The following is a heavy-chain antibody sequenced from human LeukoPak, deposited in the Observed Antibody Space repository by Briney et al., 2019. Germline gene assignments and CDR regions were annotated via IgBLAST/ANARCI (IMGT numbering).Heavy chain of an antibody. Sequence: ASVKVSCKGSGYTLSNHAFSWVRQAPGQGLEWMGWISADNGNTNHAQKFQGRVSLTTDTSTSTAYMELRSLRSDDTAVYSCASDEVWVACRAGGRYYYYYHAMDVWGQGTTVTISS. V-gene: IGHV1-18*04. CDR2: ISADNGNT. CDR3: ASDEVWVACRAGGRYYYYYHAMDV. J-gene: IGHJ6*02. D-gene: IGHD1-26*01. CDR1: GYTLSNHA.